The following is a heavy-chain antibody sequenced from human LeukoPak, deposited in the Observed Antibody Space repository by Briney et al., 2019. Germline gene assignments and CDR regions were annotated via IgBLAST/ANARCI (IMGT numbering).Heavy chain of an antibody. CDR3: ARGDSGYDFAPFDY. V-gene: IGHV1-24*01. J-gene: IGHJ4*02. CDR1: GYTLTELS. D-gene: IGHD5-12*01. CDR2: FDPEDGET. Sequence: ASVKVSCKLSGYTLTELSMHGVRQAPGKRLEWMGGFDPEDGETIYAQKFQGRVTITEDTSTSTAYMELRSLRSDDPAVYYCARGDSGYDFAPFDYWGQGALVTVSS.